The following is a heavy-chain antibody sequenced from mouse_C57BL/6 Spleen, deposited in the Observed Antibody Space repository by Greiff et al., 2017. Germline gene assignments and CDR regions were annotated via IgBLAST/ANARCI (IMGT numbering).Heavy chain of an antibody. CDR2: IDPSDSYT. Sequence: QVQLQQPGAELVMPGASVKLSCKASGYTFTSYWMHWVKQRPGQGLEWIGEIDPSDSYTNYNQKLKGKSTLTVDKSSSTAYMQLSSLTSEDSAVYYGARDYGSSYWYFDVWGTGTTVTVSS. V-gene: IGHV1-69*01. CDR3: ARDYGSSYWYFDV. D-gene: IGHD1-1*01. J-gene: IGHJ1*03. CDR1: GYTFTSYW.